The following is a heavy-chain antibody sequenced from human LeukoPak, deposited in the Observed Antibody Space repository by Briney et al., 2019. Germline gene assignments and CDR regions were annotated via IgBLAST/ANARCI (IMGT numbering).Heavy chain of an antibody. D-gene: IGHD6-13*01. Sequence: GGSLRLSCATSGFTFNSFSMHWVRQAPGKGLEWVAIISYDGSTKSYADSVKGRFTISGDNSKNTVYLQMNSLKTEDTAVYYCARDWWGYSSSWGLFDYWGQGTLVTVSS. J-gene: IGHJ4*02. V-gene: IGHV3-30-3*01. CDR3: ARDWWGYSSSWGLFDY. CDR1: GFTFNSFS. CDR2: ISYDGSTK.